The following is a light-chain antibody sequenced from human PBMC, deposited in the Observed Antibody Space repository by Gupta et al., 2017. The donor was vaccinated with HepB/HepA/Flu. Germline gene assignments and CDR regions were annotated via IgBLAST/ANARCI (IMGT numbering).Light chain of an antibody. CDR1: QSVGTY. CDR3: QQECYSPRA. CDR2: DAS. Sequence: IVLTQSPATLSVSPGETATLSCRASQSVGTYLAWYQQRPGQAPRLLMFDASSRSAGIPCRFSGSGSVTEFTLTISSLQSEDSALYYCQQECYSPRAFGEGTKVEIK. V-gene: IGKV3-15*01. J-gene: IGKJ1*01.